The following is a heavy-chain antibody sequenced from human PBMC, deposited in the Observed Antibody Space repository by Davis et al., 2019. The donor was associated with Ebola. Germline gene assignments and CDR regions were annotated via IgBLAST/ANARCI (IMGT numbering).Heavy chain of an antibody. J-gene: IGHJ5*02. CDR1: GFTFSNAW. V-gene: IGHV3-15*01. CDR3: TTAGDPLAP. CDR2: IKSKTDGETR. Sequence: GESLKISCAASGFTFSNAWMSWVRQAPGRGLEWVGRIKSKTDGETRDYAAPVKGRFTISRDDSKNTLFLQMNSLKTEDTALYYCTTAGDPLAPWGQGTLVTVSS. D-gene: IGHD3-16*01.